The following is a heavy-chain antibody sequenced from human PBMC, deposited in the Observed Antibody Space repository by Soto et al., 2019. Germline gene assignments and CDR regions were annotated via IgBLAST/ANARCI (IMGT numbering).Heavy chain of an antibody. CDR3: ARQYYGSGSYDLDY. Sequence: QVQLQESGPGLVKPSQTLSLSCTVSGGSISSGAYYWSWIRQHPGKGLEWIGYMYYSGTNYYNPSLKSRVTISVDTSKNPFSLKLSSVTAADTAVYYCARQYYGSGSYDLDYWGQGTLVTVPS. D-gene: IGHD3-10*01. J-gene: IGHJ4*02. CDR1: GGSISSGAYY. V-gene: IGHV4-31*03. CDR2: MYYSGTN.